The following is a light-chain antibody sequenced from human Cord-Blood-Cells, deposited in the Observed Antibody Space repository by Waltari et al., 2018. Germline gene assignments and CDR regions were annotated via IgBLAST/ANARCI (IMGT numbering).Light chain of an antibody. Sequence: DIQMTQSPSSLSASVGDRVTITCQASQDISNYLNWYQQKPGKAPKLLIYDASNLETGVPSRFSGSGSGTDFTFTISSLQPEDIATYYCQQYDNLITFGPGTKVDNK. CDR3: QQYDNLIT. CDR1: QDISNY. J-gene: IGKJ3*01. V-gene: IGKV1-33*01. CDR2: DAS.